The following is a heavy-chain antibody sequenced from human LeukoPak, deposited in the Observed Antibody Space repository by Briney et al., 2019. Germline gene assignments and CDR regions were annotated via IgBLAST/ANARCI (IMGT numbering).Heavy chain of an antibody. D-gene: IGHD3-10*01. CDR3: ARPVLLGFGPYHTDNWFDP. V-gene: IGHV1-18*01. J-gene: IGHJ5*02. Sequence: ASVKVSCKASGYTFTSYGISWVRQAPGQGLEWMGWISAYNGNTNYAQKLQGRVTMTTDTSTSTAYMELRSLRSDDTAVYYCARPVLLGFGPYHTDNWFDPWGQGTLVTVSS. CDR2: ISAYNGNT. CDR1: GYTFTSYG.